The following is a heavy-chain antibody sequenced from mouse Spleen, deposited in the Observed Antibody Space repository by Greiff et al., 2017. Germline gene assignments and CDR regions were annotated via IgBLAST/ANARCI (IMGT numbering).Heavy chain of an antibody. CDR1: GFTFSSYA. V-gene: IGHV5-9*01. D-gene: IGHD1-1*01. J-gene: IGHJ2*01. CDR2: ISSGGGNT. Sequence: EVMLVESGGGLVKLGGSLKLSCAASGFTFSSYAMSWVRQTPEKRLEWVATISSGGGNTYYPDSVKGRFTISRDNAKNTLYLQMSSLKSEDTAMYYCARQREFDYYGKRFYFDYWGQGTTLTVSS. CDR3: ARQREFDYYGKRFYFDY.